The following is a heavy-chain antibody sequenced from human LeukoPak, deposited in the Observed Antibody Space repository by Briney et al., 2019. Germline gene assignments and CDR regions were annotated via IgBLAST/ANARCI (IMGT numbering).Heavy chain of an antibody. J-gene: IGHJ4*02. CDR1: GAPISISSYY. Sequence: SETLSLTCTVSGAPISISSYYWGWVRQTPGKGLEWIGSVYYSGSTYYNPSLKSRAIISEDTADNQFSLNLTSVTAADTAVYYCARHRATQPWLLLDSWGQGTLVTVSS. D-gene: IGHD3-9*01. CDR2: VYYSGST. CDR3: ARHRATQPWLLLDS. V-gene: IGHV4-39*01.